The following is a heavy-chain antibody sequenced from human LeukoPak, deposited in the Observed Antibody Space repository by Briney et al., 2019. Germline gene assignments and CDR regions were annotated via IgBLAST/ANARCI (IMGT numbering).Heavy chain of an antibody. D-gene: IGHD2-2*01. CDR2: ISSSSSTI. Sequence: GGSLRLSCAASGFTFSSYSMNWVRQAPGKGLEWVSYISSSSSTIYYADSVKGRFTISRDNAKNSLYLQMNSLRAEDTAVYYCASGGSTSFPYYFDYWGQGTLVTVSS. J-gene: IGHJ4*02. CDR3: ASGGSTSFPYYFDY. CDR1: GFTFSSYS. V-gene: IGHV3-48*04.